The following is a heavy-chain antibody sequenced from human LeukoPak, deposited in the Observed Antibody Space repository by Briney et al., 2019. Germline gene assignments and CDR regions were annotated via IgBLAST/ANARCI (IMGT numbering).Heavy chain of an antibody. V-gene: IGHV1-2*04. CDR2: INPNSGGT. Sequence: ASVKVSCKASGYTFTGYYMHWVRQAPGQGLEWMGWINPNSGGTNYAQKFQGWVTMTRDTSISTAYMELSRLRSDDTAVYYCARDQGHPLIAAAGASGMDVWGQGTTVTVSS. CDR3: ARDQGHPLIAAAGASGMDV. J-gene: IGHJ6*02. D-gene: IGHD6-13*01. CDR1: GYTFTGYY.